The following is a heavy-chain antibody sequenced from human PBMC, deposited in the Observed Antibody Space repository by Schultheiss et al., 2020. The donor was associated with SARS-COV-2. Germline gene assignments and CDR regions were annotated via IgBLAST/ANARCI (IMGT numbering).Heavy chain of an antibody. V-gene: IGHV3-30*04. D-gene: IGHD4-17*01. CDR2: ISYDGSNK. CDR1: GFTFSSYA. J-gene: IGHJ6*02. CDR3: ARDQYGDYYYGMDV. Sequence: GESLKISCAASGFTFSSYAMHWVRQAPGKGLEWVAVISYDGSNKYYADSVRGRFTISRDNSKNTLYLQMNSLRAEDTAVYYCARDQYGDYYYGMDVWGQGTTVTVSS.